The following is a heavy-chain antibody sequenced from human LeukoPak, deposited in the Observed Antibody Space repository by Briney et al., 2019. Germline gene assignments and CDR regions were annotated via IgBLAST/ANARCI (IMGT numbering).Heavy chain of an antibody. CDR1: GGTFSSYA. J-gene: IGHJ2*01. CDR2: IIPIFGTA. D-gene: IGHD3-22*01. V-gene: IGHV1-69*13. Sequence: SVKVSCKASGGTFSSYAISWVRQAPGQGLEWVGGIIPIFGTANYAQKFQGRVTITADESTSTAYMELSSLRSEDTAVYYCASESAASYSSGYAGIDWYFDLWGRGTLVTVSS. CDR3: ASESAASYSSGYAGIDWYFDL.